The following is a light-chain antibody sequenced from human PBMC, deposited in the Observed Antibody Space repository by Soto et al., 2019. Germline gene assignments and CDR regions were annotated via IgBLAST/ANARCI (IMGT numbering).Light chain of an antibody. CDR2: DGS. V-gene: IGKV1-5*01. CDR3: QQYNSYPIT. Sequence: DIQLTQSPSTLSASAGARVTITCRASQSISTWLARYQQKPGKAPKLLIYDGSSLESGVPSRFSGSGSGTEFTLTIRSLQPDDFATYYCQQYNSYPITFGQGTRLEIK. J-gene: IGKJ5*01. CDR1: QSISTW.